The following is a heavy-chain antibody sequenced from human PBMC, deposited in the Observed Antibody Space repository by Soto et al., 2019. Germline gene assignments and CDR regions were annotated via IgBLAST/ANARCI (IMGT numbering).Heavy chain of an antibody. CDR1: GGSISSGGYY. D-gene: IGHD3-3*01. CDR3: ARDRGDYWFDP. CDR2: IYYSGST. J-gene: IGHJ5*02. Sequence: SETLCLSCTVSGGSISSGGYYWSWIRQHPGKGLEWIGYIYYSGSTYYNPSLKSRVTISVDTSKNQFSLKLSSVTAADTAVYYCARDRGDYWFDPWGQGTLVTVSS. V-gene: IGHV4-31*03.